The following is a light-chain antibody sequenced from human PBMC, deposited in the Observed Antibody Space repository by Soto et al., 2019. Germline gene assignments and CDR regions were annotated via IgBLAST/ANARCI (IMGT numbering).Light chain of an antibody. CDR3: AAWDASLSSRV. J-gene: IGLJ3*02. V-gene: IGLV1-47*01. CDR2: RND. CDR1: RSNIGGNY. Sequence: QSVLTQPPSASGTPGHWVTISCSGSRSNIGGNYVYWYQQLPGTAPKLLIYRNDHGPSGVPDRFSGSTSGTSASLAIIGRRSEDEADYYCAAWDASLSSRVFGGGTKLTVL.